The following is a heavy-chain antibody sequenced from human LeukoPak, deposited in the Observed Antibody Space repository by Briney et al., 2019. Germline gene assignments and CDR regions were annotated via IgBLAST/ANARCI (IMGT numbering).Heavy chain of an antibody. V-gene: IGHV3-30*03. Sequence: GGSLRLSCAVSGFTFSSYGMHWVRQAPGKGLEWVAVTSYDGSNKYYGDSVKGRFTISRDNSKNTLYLLMNSLRAEDTAVYYCARGPHSSSWPNWFDPWGQGTLVTVFS. J-gene: IGHJ5*02. CDR1: GFTFSSYG. CDR2: TSYDGSNK. D-gene: IGHD6-13*01. CDR3: ARGPHSSSWPNWFDP.